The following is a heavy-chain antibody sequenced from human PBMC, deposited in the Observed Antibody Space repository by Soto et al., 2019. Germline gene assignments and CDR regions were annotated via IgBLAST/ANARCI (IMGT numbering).Heavy chain of an antibody. CDR1: CYSISSGCF. V-gene: IGHV4-38-2*02. CDR3: ARESYSGYHSYDY. Sequence: SEILSLTCAVSCYSISSGCFWGWIRQPPGKGLEWIANMYHDGNTHYNPSLKSRVTMSVDTSKNQFSLKLNSVTAADTAVYYCARESYSGYHSYDYWGQGILVTVSS. D-gene: IGHD5-12*01. J-gene: IGHJ4*02. CDR2: MYHDGNT.